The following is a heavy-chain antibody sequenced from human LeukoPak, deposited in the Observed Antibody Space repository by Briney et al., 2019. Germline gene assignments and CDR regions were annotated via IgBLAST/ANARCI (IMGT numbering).Heavy chain of an antibody. CDR2: ISGSGGST. CDR1: GFTFSSYA. D-gene: IGHD2-15*01. V-gene: IGHV3-23*01. CDR3: AKDREDIVVVVHFDY. Sequence: GGSLRLSCAASGFTFSSYAMSWVRQAPGKGLEWVSAISGSGGSTYYADSVKGRFTISRDNSKNTLYLQMNSLRAEDTAIYYCAKDREDIVVVVHFDYWGQGTLVTVSS. J-gene: IGHJ4*02.